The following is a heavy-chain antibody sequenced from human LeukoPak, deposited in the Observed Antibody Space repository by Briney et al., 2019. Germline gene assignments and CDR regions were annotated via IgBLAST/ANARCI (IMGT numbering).Heavy chain of an antibody. CDR3: AREGSVAVLDY. J-gene: IGHJ4*02. D-gene: IGHD6-19*01. Sequence: SETLSHTCAVSGVSISSNNWWSWVRQPPGKGLEWIGEIYHSGNTNYNPSLKSRVTISVDKSKNQFSLTLTSVTAADTAVYYCAREGSVAVLDYWGQGTLVTVSS. V-gene: IGHV4-4*02. CDR2: IYHSGNT. CDR1: GVSISSNNW.